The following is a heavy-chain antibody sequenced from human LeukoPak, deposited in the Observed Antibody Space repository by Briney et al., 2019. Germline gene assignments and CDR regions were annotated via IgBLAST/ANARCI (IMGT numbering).Heavy chain of an antibody. V-gene: IGHV1-24*01. CDR1: GYTLTELS. J-gene: IGHJ4*02. Sequence: ASVKVSCKVSGYTLTELSMHWVRQAPGKGLEWMGGFDPEDGETIYAQKFQGRVTMTEDTSTDTAYMELSSLRSEDTAVYYCATVAPDSCGYCLWGQGTLVTVSS. CDR2: FDPEDGET. D-gene: IGHD3-22*01. CDR3: ATVAPDSCGYCL.